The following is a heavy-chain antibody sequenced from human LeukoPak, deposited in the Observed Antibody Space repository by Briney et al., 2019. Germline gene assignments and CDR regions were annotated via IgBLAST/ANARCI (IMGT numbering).Heavy chain of an antibody. CDR3: ARGHRGYSYGYGPRDAFDI. Sequence: SETLSLTCAVYGGSFSGYYWSWIRQPPGKRLEWIGEINHSGSTNYNPSLKSRVTISVDTSKNQFSLKLSSVTAADTAVYYCARGHRGYSYGYGPRDAFDIWGQGTMVTVSS. V-gene: IGHV4-34*01. D-gene: IGHD5-18*01. CDR1: GGSFSGYY. J-gene: IGHJ3*02. CDR2: INHSGST.